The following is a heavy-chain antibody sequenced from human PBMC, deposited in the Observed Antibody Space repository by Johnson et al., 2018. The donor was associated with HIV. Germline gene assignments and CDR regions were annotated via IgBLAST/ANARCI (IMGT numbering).Heavy chain of an antibody. CDR2: IYSGGST. V-gene: IGHV3-66*02. Sequence: MHLVESGGGLVQRGGSLRLSCAASGFTFRSYWMSWVRQAPGKGLEWVSVIYSGGSTYHADSVKGRFTISRDNSKNTLYLQMNSLRAEDTAVYYCAKDKDAFDIWGQGTMVTVSS. CDR3: AKDKDAFDI. J-gene: IGHJ3*02. CDR1: GFTFRSYW.